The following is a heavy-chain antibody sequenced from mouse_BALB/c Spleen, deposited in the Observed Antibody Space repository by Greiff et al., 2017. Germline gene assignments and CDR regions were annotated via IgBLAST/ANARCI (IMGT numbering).Heavy chain of an antibody. J-gene: IGHJ4*01. D-gene: IGHD2-13*01. V-gene: IGHV1S34*01. Sequence: LVKPGASVKISCKASGYSFTGYYMHWVKQSHGKSLEWIGYISCYNGATSYNQKFKGKATFTVDTSSSTSYMQFNSLTSEDSAVYYCARCDGDPSYCAMDDWGQGTSVTVSS. CDR2: ISCYNGAT. CDR3: ARCDGDPSYCAMDD. CDR1: GYSFTGYY.